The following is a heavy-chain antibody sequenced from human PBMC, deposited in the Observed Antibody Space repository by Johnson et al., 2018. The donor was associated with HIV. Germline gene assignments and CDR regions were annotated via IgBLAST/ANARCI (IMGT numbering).Heavy chain of an antibody. D-gene: IGHD3-16*01. CDR1: GFTFSSYG. V-gene: IGHV3-30*19. J-gene: IGHJ3*02. CDR3: ARDRGCNGGFVAFGI. Sequence: QVQLVESGGGVVQPGWSLRLSCAASGFTFSSYGMHWVRQAPGKGLEWVAVIWYDGSNKYYADSVKGRFTISRDNSKNTLYLQMNSLSAEDTAVYYCARDRGCNGGFVAFGICGQGTMVTVSS. CDR2: IWYDGSNK.